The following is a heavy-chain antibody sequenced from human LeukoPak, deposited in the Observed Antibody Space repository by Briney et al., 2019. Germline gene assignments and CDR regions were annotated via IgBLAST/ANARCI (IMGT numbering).Heavy chain of an antibody. CDR1: GFTFSSYG. J-gene: IGHJ5*02. Sequence: GGSLRLSCAASGFTFSSYGIHWVRQAPGKGLEWVAVIWYDGSNKYYADSVKGRFTISRDNSKNTLYLQMNSLRAEDTAVYYCARANRLGYCSGGSCYGWFDPWGQGTLVTVSS. CDR3: ARANRLGYCSGGSCYGWFDP. D-gene: IGHD2-15*01. V-gene: IGHV3-33*01. CDR2: IWYDGSNK.